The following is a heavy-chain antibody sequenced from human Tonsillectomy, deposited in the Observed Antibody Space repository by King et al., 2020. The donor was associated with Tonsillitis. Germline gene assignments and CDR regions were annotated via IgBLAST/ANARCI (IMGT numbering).Heavy chain of an antibody. CDR3: AREYYKFSFDP. V-gene: IGHV4-61*02. D-gene: IGHD3/OR15-3a*01. CDR2: IYTSGST. Sequence: PLQESGPGLVKPSQTLSLTCTVSGGSISSGIYYWSWIRQPAGKGLEWIGRIYTSGSTNINPSLKSRVTISVDTSKNQISLRLTSVTAADTAVYYCAREYYKFSFDPWGQGTLVTVSS. J-gene: IGHJ5*02. CDR1: GGSISSGIYY.